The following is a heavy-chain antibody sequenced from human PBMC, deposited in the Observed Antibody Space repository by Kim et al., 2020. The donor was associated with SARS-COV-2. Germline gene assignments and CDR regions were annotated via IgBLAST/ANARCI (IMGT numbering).Heavy chain of an antibody. D-gene: IGHD3-3*01. Sequence: SETLSLTCAVSGGSISSSNWWSWVRQPPGKGLEWIGEIYHSGSTNYNPSLKSRVTISVDKSKNQFSLKLSSVTAADTAVYYCARDPGFGVVNLNWYFDLWGRGTLVTVSS. CDR1: GGSISSSNW. V-gene: IGHV4-4*02. CDR2: IYHSGST. CDR3: ARDPGFGVVNLNWYFDL. J-gene: IGHJ2*01.